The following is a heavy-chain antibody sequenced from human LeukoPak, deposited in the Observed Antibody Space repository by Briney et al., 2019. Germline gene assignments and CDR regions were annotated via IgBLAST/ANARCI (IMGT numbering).Heavy chain of an antibody. CDR1: GYTFTGYY. CDR3: ARDRLAAAGRGFDP. V-gene: IGHV1-2*02. Sequence: GASVKVSCKASGYTFTGYYMHWVRQAPGQGLEWMGWINPNSGGTNYTQKFQGRVTMTRDTSISTAYMELSRLRSDDTAVYYCARDRLAAAGRGFDPWGQGTLVTVSS. J-gene: IGHJ5*02. CDR2: INPNSGGT. D-gene: IGHD6-13*01.